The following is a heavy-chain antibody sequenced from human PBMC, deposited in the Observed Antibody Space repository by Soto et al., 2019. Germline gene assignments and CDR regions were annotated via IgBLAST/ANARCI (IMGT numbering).Heavy chain of an antibody. CDR3: ARDKLVPYYYYGMDV. CDR2: IGTAGDT. D-gene: IGHD6-13*01. J-gene: IGHJ6*02. Sequence: PGGSLRLSCAASGFTFSSYDMHWVRPATGKGLEWVSAIGTAGDTYYPGSVKGRFTISRENAKNSLYLQMNSLRAEDTAVYYCARDKLVPYYYYGMDVWGQGTTVTVSS. V-gene: IGHV3-13*01. CDR1: GFTFSSYD.